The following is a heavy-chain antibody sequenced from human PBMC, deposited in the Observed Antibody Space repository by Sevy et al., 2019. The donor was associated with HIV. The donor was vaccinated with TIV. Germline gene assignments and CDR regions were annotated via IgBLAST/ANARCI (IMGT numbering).Heavy chain of an antibody. J-gene: IGHJ4*02. D-gene: IGHD4-17*01. CDR1: GGSISSSAYY. CDR3: ATDYGDYAFYY. Sequence: SQTLSLTCTVSGGSISSSAYYWGWIRQPPEQELEWIGSICYSGSTYYNPSLQSRVTISVDTSKNQFSLKLSSVTAADTAFYYCATDYGDYAFYYWGQRTLVTVSS. CDR2: ICYSGST. V-gene: IGHV4-39*01.